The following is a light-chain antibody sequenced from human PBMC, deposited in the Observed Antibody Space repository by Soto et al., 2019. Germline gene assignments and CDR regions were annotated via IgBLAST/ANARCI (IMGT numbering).Light chain of an antibody. J-gene: IGKJ1*01. Sequence: AIRMTQSPTSISASTGDTVTITCRASQDINYYLAWYQQKPGEAPKLLIQAAFALQSGVPSRFSGSRSGTDFTLTISRLQSEDVASYYCQQYYSNRSFGQGTKV. CDR1: QDINYY. V-gene: IGKV1-8*01. CDR3: QQYYSNRS. CDR2: AAF.